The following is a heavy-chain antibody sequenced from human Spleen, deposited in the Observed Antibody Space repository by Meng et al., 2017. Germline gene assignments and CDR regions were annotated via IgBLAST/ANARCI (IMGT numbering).Heavy chain of an antibody. CDR1: GYTFTSYA. J-gene: IGHJ6*02. CDR2: INAGNGNT. CDR3: ARDKIVLIAMDV. D-gene: IGHD2/OR15-2a*01. Sequence: ASVKVSCKASGYTFTSYAMHWVRQAPGQRLEWMGWINAGNGNTKYSQKFQGRVTMTRDTSTNTVYMDLSSLRSEDTAVYFCARDKIVLIAMDVWGQGTTVTVSS. V-gene: IGHV1-3*01.